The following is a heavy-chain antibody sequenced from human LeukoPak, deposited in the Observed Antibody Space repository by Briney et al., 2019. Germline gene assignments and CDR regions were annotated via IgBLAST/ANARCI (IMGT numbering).Heavy chain of an antibody. CDR1: GGSFSGYY. V-gene: IGHV4-34*01. Sequence: SETLSLTCAVYGGSFSGYYWSWIRQPPGKGLEWIGEINHSGSTNYNPSLKSRVTISVDTSKNQFSLKLSSVTAADTAVYYCARRKWFGELFRRPYYFDYWGQGTLVTVSS. D-gene: IGHD3-10*01. J-gene: IGHJ4*02. CDR3: ARRKWFGELFRRPYYFDY. CDR2: INHSGST.